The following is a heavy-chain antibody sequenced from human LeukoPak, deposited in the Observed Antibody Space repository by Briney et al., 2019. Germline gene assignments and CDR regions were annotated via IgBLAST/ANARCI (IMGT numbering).Heavy chain of an antibody. CDR3: ASTTTVTTSPWFDP. J-gene: IGHJ5*02. D-gene: IGHD4-17*01. CDR2: IYHSGST. V-gene: IGHV4-30-2*01. Sequence: PSETLSLTCAVSGGSISSGGYSWSWIRQPPGKGLEWIGYIYHSGSTYYNPSLKSRVTISVDRSKDQFSLKLSSVTAADTAVYYCASTTTVTTSPWFDPWGQGTLVTVSS. CDR1: GGSISSGGYS.